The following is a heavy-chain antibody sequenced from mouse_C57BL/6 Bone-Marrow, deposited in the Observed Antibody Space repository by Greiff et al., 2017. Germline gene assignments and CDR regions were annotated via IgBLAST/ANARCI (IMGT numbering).Heavy chain of an antibody. CDR1: GYTFTSYD. CDR3: ARDYGSSYWYVDV. J-gene: IGHJ1*03. Sequence: VQLQQSGPELVKPGASVKLSCKASGYTFTSYDINWVKQRPGQGLEWIGWIYPSDGSTKYNEKFKGKATLTVDTSSSTPYMELHSLTSEDSAVYFCARDYGSSYWYVDVGGTGTTVTVSA. CDR2: IYPSDGST. D-gene: IGHD1-1*01. V-gene: IGHV1-85*01.